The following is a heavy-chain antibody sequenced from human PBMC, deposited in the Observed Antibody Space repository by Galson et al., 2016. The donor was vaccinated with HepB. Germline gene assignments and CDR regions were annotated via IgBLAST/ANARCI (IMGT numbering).Heavy chain of an antibody. D-gene: IGHD3-16*01. CDR2: ISESGTNT. CDR1: GFNFRASY. J-gene: IGHJ4*02. Sequence: SLRLSCAASGFNFRASYMIWIRQAPGKSLEWLSFISESGTNTFNADSVRGRFTISRDNAKNSLYLQMNSLRVEDTAIYYCATLQYDASQYWGQGTLVTVSS. V-gene: IGHV3-11*04. CDR3: ATLQYDASQY.